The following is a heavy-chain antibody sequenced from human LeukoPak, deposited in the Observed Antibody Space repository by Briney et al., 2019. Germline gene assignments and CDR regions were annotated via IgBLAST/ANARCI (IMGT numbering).Heavy chain of an antibody. CDR2: IYTSGST. J-gene: IGHJ2*01. CDR3: ARERWYCSGGSCGLFDL. CDR1: GGSISSYY. Sequence: SETLSLTCTVSGGSISSYYWSWIRQPAGKGLEWIGRIYTSGSTNYNPSLKSRVTMSVDTSKNQFSLKLSSVTAADTAVYYSARERWYCSGGSCGLFDLGGRGTLVTVSS. V-gene: IGHV4-4*07. D-gene: IGHD2-15*01.